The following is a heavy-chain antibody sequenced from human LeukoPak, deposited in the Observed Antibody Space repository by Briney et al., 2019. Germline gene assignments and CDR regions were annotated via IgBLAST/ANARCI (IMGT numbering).Heavy chain of an antibody. J-gene: IGHJ4*02. CDR2: ISGSGGST. D-gene: IGHD5-24*01. CDR1: GFTFSSYV. CDR3: ARDGYNYGGIDY. Sequence: PGGSLRLSCAASGFTFSSYVMSWVRQAPGKGLEWVSAISGSGGSTYYADSVKGRFTISRDNSKNTLYLQMNSLRAEDTAVYYCARDGYNYGGIDYWGQGTLVTVSS. V-gene: IGHV3-23*01.